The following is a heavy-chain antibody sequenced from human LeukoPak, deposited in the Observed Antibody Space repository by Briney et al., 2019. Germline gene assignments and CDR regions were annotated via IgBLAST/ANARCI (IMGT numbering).Heavy chain of an antibody. V-gene: IGHV1-24*01. CDR2: FDPDDGET. D-gene: IGHD2-2*02. CDR3: ATRAAGYTYYFDY. J-gene: IGHJ4*02. Sequence: ASVKVSCKVSGYTLTELSMHWVRQAPGKGLEWMGGFDPDDGETVYAQKFQGRVTMTEDTSTDTASMDLRSLRSEDTAVYYCATRAAGYTYYFDYWGQGTLVTVSS. CDR1: GYTLTELS.